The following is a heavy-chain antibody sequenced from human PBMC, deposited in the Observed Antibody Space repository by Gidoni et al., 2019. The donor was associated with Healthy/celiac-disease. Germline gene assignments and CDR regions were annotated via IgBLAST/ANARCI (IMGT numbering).Heavy chain of an antibody. Sequence: QVQLQESGPGLVKPSQTLSLTCTVSGGSLSSGDYYRSWIRQPPGKGLEWIGYIYYSGSTYYNPSLKRRVTIAVDTSKNQFSLKLSSVTAADTAVYYCATAGYYDILTGYNWFDPWGQGTLVTVSS. J-gene: IGHJ5*02. D-gene: IGHD3-9*01. CDR3: ATAGYYDILTGYNWFDP. CDR1: GGSLSSGDYY. V-gene: IGHV4-30-4*01. CDR2: IYYSGST.